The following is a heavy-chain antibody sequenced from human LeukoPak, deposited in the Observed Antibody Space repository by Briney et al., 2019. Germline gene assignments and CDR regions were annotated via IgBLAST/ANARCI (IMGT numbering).Heavy chain of an antibody. CDR3: ARDLRSGAPDYFDS. D-gene: IGHD1-14*01. J-gene: IGHJ4*02. CDR1: GFSFFTYD. Sequence: GRSLRLSCVASGFSFFTYDMHWVRQAPAKGLEWVAVTSSDGTIKIYTDSVKGRFTISRDNSKNTLYLEMNSLRVDDTAVYFCARDLRSGAPDYFDSWGQGTPVTVSS. V-gene: IGHV3-30*04. CDR2: TSSDGTIK.